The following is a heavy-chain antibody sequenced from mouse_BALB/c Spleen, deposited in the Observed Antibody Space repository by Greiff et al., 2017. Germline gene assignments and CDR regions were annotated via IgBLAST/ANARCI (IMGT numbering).Heavy chain of an antibody. V-gene: IGHV3-2*02. CDR1: GYSITSDYA. Sequence: EVQLQESGPGLVKPSQSLSLTCTVTGYSITSDYAWNWIRQFPGNKLEWMGYISYSGSTSYNPSLKSRISITRDTSKNQFFLQLNSVTTEDTATYYCARWDDGYPYYFDYWGQGTTLTVSS. J-gene: IGHJ2*01. D-gene: IGHD2-3*01. CDR3: ARWDDGYPYYFDY. CDR2: ISYSGST.